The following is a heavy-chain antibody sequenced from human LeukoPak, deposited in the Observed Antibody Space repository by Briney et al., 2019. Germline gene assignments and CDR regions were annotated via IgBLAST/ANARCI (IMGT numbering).Heavy chain of an antibody. Sequence: PGGSLRLSCAASGFTSSSYAMSWVRQAPGKGLEWVSAISGSGGSTYYADSVKGRFTISRDNSKNTLYLQMNSLRAEDTAVYYCAKDKIWSRSFNFDYWGQGTLVTVSS. V-gene: IGHV3-23*01. CDR2: ISGSGGST. D-gene: IGHD6-6*01. J-gene: IGHJ4*02. CDR1: GFTSSSYA. CDR3: AKDKIWSRSFNFDY.